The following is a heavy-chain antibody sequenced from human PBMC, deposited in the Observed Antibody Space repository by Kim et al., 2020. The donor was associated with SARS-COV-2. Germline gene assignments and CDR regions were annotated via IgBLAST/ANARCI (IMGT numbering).Heavy chain of an antibody. CDR2: ISSSSSYI. V-gene: IGHV3-21*01. J-gene: IGHJ5*02. D-gene: IGHD5-18*01. CDR1: GFTFSSYS. CDR3: ARDSTARGPGWFDT. Sequence: GGSLRLSCAASGFTFSSYSMNWVRQAPGKGLEWVSSISSSSSYIYYADSVKGRFTISRDNAKNSLYLQMNSLRAEDTAVYYCARDSTARGPGWFDTWGQGTLVTVSS.